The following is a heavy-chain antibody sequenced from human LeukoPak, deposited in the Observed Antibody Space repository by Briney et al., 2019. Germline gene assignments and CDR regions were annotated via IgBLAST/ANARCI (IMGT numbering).Heavy chain of an antibody. D-gene: IGHD2-21*01. CDR3: AHRPGRGIPAAH. V-gene: IGHV2-5*02. Sequence: SGPTLVKPTQTLTLTCSFSGFSHSPTVVGVTWIRQPPGKALEWLALIHWDDDKRYNPSLETRLTITKDTSKNQVVLTMTNMDPVDTATYFCAHRPGRGIPAAHWGQGTLVTVSS. J-gene: IGHJ4*02. CDR1: GFSHSPTVVG. CDR2: IHWDDDK.